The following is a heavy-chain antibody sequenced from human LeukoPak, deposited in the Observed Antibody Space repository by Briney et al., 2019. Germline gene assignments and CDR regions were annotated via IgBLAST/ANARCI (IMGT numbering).Heavy chain of an antibody. CDR2: VNPSGGST. D-gene: IGHD4-17*01. J-gene: IGHJ4*02. CDR3: ARDGDYVDY. CDR1: GGSFSRYA. V-gene: IGHV1-46*01. Sequence: GASVKVSCKASGGSFSRYAISWVRQAPGQGLEWMGIVNPSGGSTSYAQKFQGRVTMTRDTSTSAVYMELSSLRSEDTAVYYCARDGDYVDYWGQGTLVTVSS.